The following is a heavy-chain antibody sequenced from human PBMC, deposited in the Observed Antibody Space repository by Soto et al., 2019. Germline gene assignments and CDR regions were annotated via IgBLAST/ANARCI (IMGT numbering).Heavy chain of an antibody. CDR2: INHSGST. V-gene: IGHV4-34*01. D-gene: IGHD4-17*01. CDR3: ARGPALSNGDTAVGAIDY. Sequence: SETLSLTCAVYGGSFSGYYWSWIRQPPGKGLEWIGEINHSGSTNYNPSLKSRVTISVDTSKNQFSLKLSSVTAADTAVYYCARGPALSNGDTAVGAIDYWGQGTLVTVSS. CDR1: GGSFSGYY. J-gene: IGHJ4*02.